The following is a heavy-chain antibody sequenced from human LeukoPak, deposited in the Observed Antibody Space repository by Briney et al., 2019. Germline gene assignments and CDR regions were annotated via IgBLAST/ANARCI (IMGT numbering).Heavy chain of an antibody. J-gene: IGHJ4*02. D-gene: IGHD3-3*01. CDR1: GGSISSGGYY. CDR2: IYYSGST. V-gene: IGHV4-31*03. Sequence: SQTLSLTCTVSGGSISSGGYYWSWTRQHPGKGLEWIGYIYYSGSTYYNPSLKSRVTISVDTSKSQFSLKLSSVTAADTAVYYCARGESHYDFWSGFGYWGQGTLVTVSS. CDR3: ARGESHYDFWSGFGY.